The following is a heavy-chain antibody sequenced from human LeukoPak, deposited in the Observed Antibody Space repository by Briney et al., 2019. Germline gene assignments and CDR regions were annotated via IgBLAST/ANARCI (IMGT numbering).Heavy chain of an antibody. V-gene: IGHV3-74*01. CDR3: ARAPSEIGGYYPEYFRH. D-gene: IGHD3-22*01. J-gene: IGHJ1*01. CDR1: GFTFSSYW. Sequence: PGVPLRFSCAASGFTFSSYWMHWFRQTPGKGVVWVSRIKSDGSTNYADSVKGRFTISRDNAKTTVSLQMNSLRAEDTGVYYCARAPSEIGGYYPEYFRHWGQGTLVTVSS. CDR2: IKSDGST.